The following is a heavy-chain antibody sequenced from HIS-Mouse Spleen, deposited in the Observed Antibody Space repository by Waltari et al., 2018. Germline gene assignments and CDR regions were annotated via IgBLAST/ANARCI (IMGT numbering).Heavy chain of an antibody. V-gene: IGHV4-39*07. CDR3: AREIPYSSSWYDWYFDL. CDR2: IDYSGGT. J-gene: IGHJ2*01. CDR1: GGSISSSSYY. D-gene: IGHD6-13*01. Sequence: QLQLQESGPGLVKPSETLSLTCTVSGGSISSSSYYWGWIRQPPGKGLEWLGSIDYSGGTYCDPSLKSRVTISVDTSKNQFSLKLSSVTAADTAVYYCAREIPYSSSWYDWYFDLWGRGTLVTVSS.